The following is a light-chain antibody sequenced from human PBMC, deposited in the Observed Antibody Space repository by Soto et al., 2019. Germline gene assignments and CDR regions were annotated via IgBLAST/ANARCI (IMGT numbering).Light chain of an antibody. V-gene: IGKV1-8*01. J-gene: IGKJ1*01. Sequence: AIRMTQSPSSFSASTGDRVTITCRASQGISSYLAWYQQKPGKAPKLLIYAASTLQSGVTSRFSGSGSGTDFTLTISCLQSEDFATYYCQQYYSYQRTFGQGTKVEIK. CDR1: QGISSY. CDR3: QQYYSYQRT. CDR2: AAS.